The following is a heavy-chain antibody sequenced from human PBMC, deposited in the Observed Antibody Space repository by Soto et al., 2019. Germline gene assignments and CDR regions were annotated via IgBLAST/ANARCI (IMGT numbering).Heavy chain of an antibody. CDR1: GFSLSTSGVG. J-gene: IGHJ4*02. V-gene: IGHV2-5*02. Sequence: QITLKESGPTLVKPTQTLTLTCTISGFSLSTSGVGVGWIRQPPGKTLDWLALIYWDGDKRYSPSLKSRLTITKDTAKNQVVLTMTNMDPVDTATYYCVRLLWFGELTWGQGTLVTVSS. CDR3: VRLLWFGELT. D-gene: IGHD3-10*01. CDR2: IYWDGDK.